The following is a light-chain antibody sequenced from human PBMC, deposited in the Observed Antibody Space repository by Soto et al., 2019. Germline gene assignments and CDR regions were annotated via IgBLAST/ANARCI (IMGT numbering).Light chain of an antibody. CDR1: QSLLHSIGYNY. V-gene: IGKV2-28*01. CDR2: LGS. CDR3: MQALQTPLT. J-gene: IGKJ4*01. Sequence: DIVMTQSPLSLPVTPAEPASISCRSSQSLLHSIGYNYLDWYLQKSGQSPQLLIYLGSNRASGVPDRFSGSGSGTDFTLNISRVEAEDVGVYYCMQALQTPLTIGGGTKVEIK.